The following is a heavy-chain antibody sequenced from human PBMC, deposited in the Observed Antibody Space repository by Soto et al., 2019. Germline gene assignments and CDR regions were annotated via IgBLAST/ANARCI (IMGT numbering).Heavy chain of an antibody. CDR2: TYFRSEWYY. V-gene: IGHV6-1*01. D-gene: IGHD6-19*01. Sequence: QTLSLTCAITGDRVFINITTWNWIRQSPSRGLEWLGRTYFRSEWYYDYEVSVKSRITINPERAENQFSLQLNSVTPEDTAVYYCARDSGSSGWFDYWGQGTLVTVSP. CDR1: GDRVFINITT. CDR3: ARDSGSSGWFDY. J-gene: IGHJ4*02.